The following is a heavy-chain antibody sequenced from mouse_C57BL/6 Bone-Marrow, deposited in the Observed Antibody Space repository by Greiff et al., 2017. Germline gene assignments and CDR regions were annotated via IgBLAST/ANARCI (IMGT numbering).Heavy chain of an antibody. V-gene: IGHV15-2*01. CDR2: ILPSIGRT. CDR3: ARRPGGSSYWYFDV. CDR1: DSEVFPIAY. Sequence: VQLQQSGSELRSPGSSVKLSCKDFDSEVFPIAYMSWVRQKPGHGFEWIGGILPSIGRTIYGEKFEDKATLDADTLSNTAYLELNSLTSEDSAIYYCARRPGGSSYWYFDVWGTGTTVTVSS. J-gene: IGHJ1*03. D-gene: IGHD1-1*01.